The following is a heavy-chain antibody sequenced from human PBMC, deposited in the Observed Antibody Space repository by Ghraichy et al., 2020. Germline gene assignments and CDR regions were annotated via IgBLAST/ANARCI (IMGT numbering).Heavy chain of an antibody. V-gene: IGHV3-23*01. CDR2: ISGSGGST. Sequence: GGSLRLSCAVSGVTVSSYGMSWVRQAPGKGLEWVSVISGSGGSTYYADSVKGRFTISRDNSKNTLYLEMNSLRVDDTALYYCAKGNTVIRLRIYYYYAMDVWGHGTTVTVSS. CDR3: AKGNTVIRLRIYYYYAMDV. J-gene: IGHJ6*02. CDR1: GVTVSSYG. D-gene: IGHD2-15*01.